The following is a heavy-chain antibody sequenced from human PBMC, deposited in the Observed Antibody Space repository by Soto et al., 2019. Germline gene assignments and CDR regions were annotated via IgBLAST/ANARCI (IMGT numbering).Heavy chain of an antibody. Sequence: QVQLVQSGAEVKKPGASVKVSCKASGYTFTSYDINWVRQATGQGLEWMGWMNPNSGNTGYAQKFQGRVTMTRNTSISTAYMELSSLRSEDTAVYYCARGGLRRIAVAGDHYYYYGRDVWGQGTTVTVSS. CDR2: MNPNSGNT. V-gene: IGHV1-8*01. CDR3: ARGGLRRIAVAGDHYYYYGRDV. CDR1: GYTFTSYD. J-gene: IGHJ6*02. D-gene: IGHD6-19*01.